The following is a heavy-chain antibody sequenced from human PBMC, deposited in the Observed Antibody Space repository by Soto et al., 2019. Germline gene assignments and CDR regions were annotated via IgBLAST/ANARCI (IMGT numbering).Heavy chain of an antibody. CDR3: AKDQTPLIVVVPAAIDY. J-gene: IGHJ4*02. CDR1: GFTFSSYG. Sequence: PGGSLRLSCAASGFTFSSYGMHWVRQAPGKGLEWVAVISYDGSNKYYADSVKGRFTISRDNSKNTLYLQMNSLRAEDTAVYYCAKDQTPLIVVVPAAIDYWGQGTLVTVSS. D-gene: IGHD2-2*01. CDR2: ISYDGSNK. V-gene: IGHV3-30*18.